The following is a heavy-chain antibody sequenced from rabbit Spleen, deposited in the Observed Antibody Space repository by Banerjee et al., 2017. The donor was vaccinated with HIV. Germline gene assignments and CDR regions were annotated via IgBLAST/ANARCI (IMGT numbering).Heavy chain of an antibody. Sequence: EQLEESGGGLVKPEGSLTLTCIASGVSFSGNSYMCWVHQAPGKGLEWIACIDSGSSGFTYFASWANGRFTISKTSSTTVTLQMTSLTAADTATYFCARDTSSSFSSYGMDLWGQGTLVTVS. D-gene: IGHD1-1*01. V-gene: IGHV1S45*01. CDR1: GVSFSGNSY. CDR2: IDSGSSGFT. CDR3: ARDTSSSFSSYGMDL. J-gene: IGHJ6*01.